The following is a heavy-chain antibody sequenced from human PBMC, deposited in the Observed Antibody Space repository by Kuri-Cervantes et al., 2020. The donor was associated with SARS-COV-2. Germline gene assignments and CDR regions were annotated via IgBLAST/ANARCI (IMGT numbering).Heavy chain of an antibody. Sequence: ASVKVSCKASGYTFTGYHMHWVRQAPGQGLEWMGWINPNSGGTNYAQKFQGRVTMTRDTSISTAYMELSRLRSDDTAVYYCAREPAAAVQDAFDIWGQGTMVTVSS. CDR3: AREPAAAVQDAFDI. J-gene: IGHJ3*02. V-gene: IGHV1-2*02. D-gene: IGHD6-13*01. CDR1: GYTFTGYH. CDR2: INPNSGGT.